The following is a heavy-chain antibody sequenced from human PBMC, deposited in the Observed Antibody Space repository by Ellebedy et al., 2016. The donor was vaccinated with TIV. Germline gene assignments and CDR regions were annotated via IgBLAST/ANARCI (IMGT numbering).Heavy chain of an antibody. J-gene: IGHJ4*02. CDR3: ARTSGYSYGRYYFDS. D-gene: IGHD5-18*01. CDR2: IYSGGRT. V-gene: IGHV3-66*01. CDR1: GISVSDNY. Sequence: GESLKISCTASGISVSDNYMSWVRQAPGKGLEWVSVIYSGGRTYYADSVKGRFTISKDNSKNTLYLQMNSLRAEDTAVYYCARTSGYSYGRYYFDSWGQGTLVTVSS.